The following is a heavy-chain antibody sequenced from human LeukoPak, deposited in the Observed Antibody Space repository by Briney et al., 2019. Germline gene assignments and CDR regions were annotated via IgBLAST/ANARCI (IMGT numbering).Heavy chain of an antibody. V-gene: IGHV1-46*01. Sequence: ASVKVSCKASGYTFTSYYMHWVRQAPGQGLEWMGIINPSGGSTSYAQKFQGRVTMTRDTSTNTVYMELSSLRSEDTAVYYCARGAYYYDSSGYYGAFDIWGQGTMVTVSS. CDR3: ARGAYYYDSSGYYGAFDI. CDR2: INPSGGST. CDR1: GYTFTSYY. J-gene: IGHJ3*02. D-gene: IGHD3-22*01.